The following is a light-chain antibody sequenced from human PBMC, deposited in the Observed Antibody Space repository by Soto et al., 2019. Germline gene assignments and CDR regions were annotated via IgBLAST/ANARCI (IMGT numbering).Light chain of an antibody. J-gene: IGKJ4*01. Sequence: DIQMTQSPSSLSASVGDRVTITCRASQSITTYLNWYQQRPGTAPKVLIFAASTLQSGVPSRFSGSGSGTDFTLTISSLQPEDLGTYYCQQSYRTPLTFGGGTKVEIK. V-gene: IGKV1-39*01. CDR2: AAS. CDR1: QSITTY. CDR3: QQSYRTPLT.